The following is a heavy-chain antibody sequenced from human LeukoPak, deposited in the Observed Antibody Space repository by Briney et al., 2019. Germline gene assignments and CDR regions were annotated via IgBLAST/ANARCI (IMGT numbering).Heavy chain of an antibody. D-gene: IGHD4-17*01. V-gene: IGHV1-8*01. CDR3: ARDMTTGYGDYVNWFDP. Sequence: ASVKVSCKASGYTFTSYDINWVRQATGQGLEWMGWMNPNSGNTGYAQKFQGRVTMTRNTSISTAYMELSSLRSEDTAVYYSARDMTTGYGDYVNWFDPWGQGTLVTVSS. CDR1: GYTFTSYD. J-gene: IGHJ5*02. CDR2: MNPNSGNT.